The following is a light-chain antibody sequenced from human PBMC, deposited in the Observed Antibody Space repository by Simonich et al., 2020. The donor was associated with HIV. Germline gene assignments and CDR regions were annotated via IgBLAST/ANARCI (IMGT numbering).Light chain of an antibody. CDR3: SSYTTSNTWV. J-gene: IGLJ3*02. CDR2: DVT. V-gene: IGLV2-14*01. Sequence: QSALTQPASVSGSPGQSITISFTRTTSDVGDYNYVSWYQQNPGTAPKLMIFDVTRRPAGVSNRFSGSKSGNTASLTISGLQAEDEADYYCSSYTTSNTWVFGGGTKLTVL. CDR1: TSDVGDYNY.